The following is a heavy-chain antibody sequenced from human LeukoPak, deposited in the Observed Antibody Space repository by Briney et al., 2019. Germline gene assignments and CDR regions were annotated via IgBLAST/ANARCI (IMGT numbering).Heavy chain of an antibody. J-gene: IGHJ5*02. CDR2: ISSSISYI. V-gene: IGHV3-21*01. Sequence: GGSLRLSCAASGFTFSSYSMNWVRQAPGKGLEWVSSISSSISYIYYADSVKGRFTISRDNAKNSLYLQMNSLRAEDTAVYYCARDTTMVRGVIAWFDPWGQGTLVTVSS. CDR1: GFTFSSYS. D-gene: IGHD3-10*01. CDR3: ARDTTMVRGVIAWFDP.